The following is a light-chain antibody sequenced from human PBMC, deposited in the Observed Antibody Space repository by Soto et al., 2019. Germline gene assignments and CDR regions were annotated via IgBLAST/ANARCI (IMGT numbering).Light chain of an antibody. CDR3: QRRSNWYT. CDR2: DAS. J-gene: IGKJ2*01. V-gene: IGKV3-11*01. CDR1: QTISNY. Sequence: EIVLTQSPATLSLSPGERATLSCRASQTISNYLAWYQQKPGQAPRLLIYDASKRATGIPARFSGSGSGTDFTLTISSLVPEDFEVYYCQRRSNWYTFGQGTKLEIK.